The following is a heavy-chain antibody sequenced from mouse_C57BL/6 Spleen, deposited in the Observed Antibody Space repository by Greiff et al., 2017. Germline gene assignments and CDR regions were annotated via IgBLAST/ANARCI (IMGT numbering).Heavy chain of an antibody. CDR1: GFTFSSYA. D-gene: IGHD2-12*01. J-gene: IGHJ1*03. CDR2: ISDGGSYT. CDR3: AREIDDYFDV. Sequence: EVKLVESGGGLVKPGGSLKLSCAASGFTFSSYAMSWVRQTPEKRLEWVATISDGGSYTYYPDNVKGRFTISRDNAKNNLYLQMSHLKSEDTAMYYCAREIDDYFDVWGTGTTGNVSS. V-gene: IGHV5-4*01.